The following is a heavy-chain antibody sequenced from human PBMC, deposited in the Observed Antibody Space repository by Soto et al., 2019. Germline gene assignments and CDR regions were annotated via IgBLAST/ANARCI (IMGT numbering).Heavy chain of an antibody. V-gene: IGHV3-30*09. D-gene: IGHD1-26*01. Sequence: PVGSLRLSCAASGFTFSNYPLHWVRQAPGKGLQWVALISSDGTKAYYADSEKGRFAVSRENSMNTLYLEMNSLRPEDTAVYYCARDLRLGGAPKGSFDYWGQGTLVTVSS. CDR3: ARDLRLGGAPKGSFDY. CDR2: ISSDGTKA. CDR1: GFTFSNYP. J-gene: IGHJ4*02.